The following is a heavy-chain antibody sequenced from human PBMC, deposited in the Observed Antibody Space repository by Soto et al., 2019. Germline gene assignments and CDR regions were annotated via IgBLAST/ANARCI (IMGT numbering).Heavy chain of an antibody. V-gene: IGHV4-31*03. CDR3: ARDGYHINYDSSGYYHDAFDI. Sequence: LSLTCTVSGGSISSGGYYWSWIRQHPGKGLEWIGYIYYSGSTYYNPSLKSRVTISVDTSKNQFSLKLSSVTAADTAVYYCARDGYHINYDSSGYYHDAFDIWGQGTMVTVSS. D-gene: IGHD3-22*01. CDR1: GGSISSGGYY. J-gene: IGHJ3*02. CDR2: IYYSGST.